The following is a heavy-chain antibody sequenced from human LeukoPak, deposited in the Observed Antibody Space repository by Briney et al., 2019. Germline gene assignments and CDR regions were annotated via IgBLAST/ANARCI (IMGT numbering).Heavy chain of an antibody. Sequence: SETLSLTCAVYGGSFSGYYWSWIRQPPGKGLEWIGEINHSGSTNYNPSLKSRVTISVDTSKNQFSLKLSSVTAADTAVYYCARPYCTNGVCYSEDKYDWFDPWGQGTLVTVSS. V-gene: IGHV4-34*01. D-gene: IGHD2-8*01. CDR3: ARPYCTNGVCYSEDKYDWFDP. CDR2: INHSGST. CDR1: GGSFSGYY. J-gene: IGHJ5*02.